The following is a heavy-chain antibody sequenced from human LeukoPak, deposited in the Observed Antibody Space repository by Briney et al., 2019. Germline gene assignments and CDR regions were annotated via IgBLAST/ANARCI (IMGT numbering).Heavy chain of an antibody. J-gene: IGHJ3*01. CDR2: LTGSGST. CDR1: GFAFSSFA. V-gene: IGHV3-23*01. D-gene: IGHD2-15*01. CDR3: AKYLQPSGAPYALDF. Sequence: GSLRLSCVASGFAFSSFAMSWVRQAPGKGLEWVSGLTGSGSTYHADSVKGRFTISRDNSKNTLSLQMNSLRAEDTAVYYCAKYLQPSGAPYALDFWGQGTKVTVSS.